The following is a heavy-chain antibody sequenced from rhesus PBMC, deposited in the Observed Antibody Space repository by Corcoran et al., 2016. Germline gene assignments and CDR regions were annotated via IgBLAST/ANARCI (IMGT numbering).Heavy chain of an antibody. V-gene: IGHV3-136*01. CDR3: TPGIQYEGDAFDF. CDR1: GFTFSDYY. J-gene: IGHJ3*01. Sequence: EVQLVESGGGLVKPGGSLRLACAASGFTFSDYYMSWVRQAPGKGLEWVSSLWRASSYIDYADSVKGRFTISRDNAKNSLSLQMNSLKTEDTAVYYCTPGIQYEGDAFDFWGQGLRVTVSS. D-gene: IGHD4-23*01. CDR2: LWRASSYI.